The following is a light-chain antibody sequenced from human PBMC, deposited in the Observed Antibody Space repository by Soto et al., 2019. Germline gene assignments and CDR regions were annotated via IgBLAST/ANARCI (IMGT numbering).Light chain of an antibody. Sequence: EIVMTQSPATLSVSPGERATLSCRASQSVSNNLAWYQQKPGQAPRLLIYHASTGATGIPARFSGSVSGTQLTLTISSVQSEAYAVYYCQQYNEWTLTFGGGPKVEIK. CDR3: QQYNEWTLT. V-gene: IGKV3-15*01. J-gene: IGKJ4*01. CDR1: QSVSNN. CDR2: HAS.